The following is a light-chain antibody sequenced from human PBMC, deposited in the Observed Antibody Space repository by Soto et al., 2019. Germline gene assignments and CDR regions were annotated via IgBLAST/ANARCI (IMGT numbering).Light chain of an antibody. CDR1: ESVINY. CDR2: DAY. CDR3: QQRSSWPIT. V-gene: IGKV3-11*01. J-gene: IGKJ5*01. Sequence: EIVLTQSPATLSLSPGERATLSCRASESVINYLAWYQQKPGQAPRLLIYDAYNRATGIPARFSGSGSGTDFTLTISSLEPEDPAIYYCQQRSSWPITFGQGTRLETK.